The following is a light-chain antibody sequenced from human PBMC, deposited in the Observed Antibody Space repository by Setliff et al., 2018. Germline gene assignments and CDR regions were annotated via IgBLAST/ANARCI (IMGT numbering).Light chain of an antibody. CDR2: RDS. CDR3: LSYAGSGTYV. V-gene: IGLV1-44*01. Sequence: QSVLTQPPSASGTPGQRVTISCSGSSSNIGTKTVNWYQQLPGVAPKLLIHRDSQRPSGVPDRFSGSKSGTSASLAISGLLSEDEADYYCLSYAGSGTYVFGSGTKVTVL. J-gene: IGLJ1*01. CDR1: SSNIGTKT.